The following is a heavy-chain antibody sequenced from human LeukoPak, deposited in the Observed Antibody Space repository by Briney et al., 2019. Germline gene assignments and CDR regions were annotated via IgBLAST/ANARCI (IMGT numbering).Heavy chain of an antibody. CDR3: AREARGMTTNAHDAFDT. CDR1: GGSITGGDYH. J-gene: IGHJ3*02. CDR2: IYHSGST. V-gene: IGHV4-31*03. Sequence: SETLSLTCTVSGGSITGGDYHWSWIRQFPGKGLEWIGYIYHSGSTYYNPSLKSRLFISVDTSKNQFSLKLTSLTAADTAVYYCAREARGMTTNAHDAFDTWGQGTMVTVSS. D-gene: IGHD5-24*01.